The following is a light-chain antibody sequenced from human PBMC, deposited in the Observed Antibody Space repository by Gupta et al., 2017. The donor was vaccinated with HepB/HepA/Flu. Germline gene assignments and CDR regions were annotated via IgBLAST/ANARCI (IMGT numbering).Light chain of an antibody. CDR3: EAWDDSLNGWV. V-gene: IGLV1-44*01. CDR1: SPNIGSNT. J-gene: IGLJ3*02. CDR2: SNN. Sequence: QSVLTQPPSASGTPVQRVTISCSGSSPNIGSNTVNWYQQLPGTAPKLLIYSNNQRPSGVPDHFSGSKSGTSASLAISGLQAEDEADYYCEAWDDSLNGWVFGGGTKLTVL.